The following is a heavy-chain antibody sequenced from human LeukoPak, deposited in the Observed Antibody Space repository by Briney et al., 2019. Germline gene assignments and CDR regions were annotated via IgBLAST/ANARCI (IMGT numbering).Heavy chain of an antibody. CDR1: GGSLTNHV. Sequence: SVTVSCKASGGSLTNHVISWVRQAPGQGLEWVGGIIPMLNAANYALKMQGRVTITADESTTTAYLELNSLRSEDTAVYYCARALLDDYGGDFDSWGQGTMVIVSS. D-gene: IGHD4/OR15-4a*01. CDR3: ARALLDDYGGDFDS. CDR2: IIPMLNAA. J-gene: IGHJ4*02. V-gene: IGHV1-69*01.